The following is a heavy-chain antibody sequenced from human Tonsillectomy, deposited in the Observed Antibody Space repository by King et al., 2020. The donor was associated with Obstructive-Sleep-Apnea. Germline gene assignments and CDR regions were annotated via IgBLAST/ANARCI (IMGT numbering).Heavy chain of an antibody. CDR1: GGSITNYY. CDR3: ARHRESGSNRRYFDY. V-gene: IGHV4-59*08. D-gene: IGHD1-26*01. Sequence: VQLQESGPGLVKPSETLSLTCNVSGGSITNYYWSWIRQPPGEGLEWIGYIYYSGSTNYNSSLTSQDTISVDTSKTHFSLKLSSVTAADTALYYCARHRESGSNRRYFDYWGQGTLVTVSS. J-gene: IGHJ4*02. CDR2: IYYSGST.